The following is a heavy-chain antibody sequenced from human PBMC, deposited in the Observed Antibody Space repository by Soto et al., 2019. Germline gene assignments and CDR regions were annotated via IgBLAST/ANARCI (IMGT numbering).Heavy chain of an antibody. CDR1: GYTFTSYG. J-gene: IGHJ4*02. D-gene: IGHD6-13*01. Sequence: GASVKVSCKASGYTFTSYGISWLRQAPGQGLEWMGWISAYNGNTNYAQKLQGRVTMTTDTSTSTAYMELRSLRSDDTAVYYCARVYSSSWSYYFDYWGQGTLVTVSS. CDR2: ISAYNGNT. CDR3: ARVYSSSWSYYFDY. V-gene: IGHV1-18*04.